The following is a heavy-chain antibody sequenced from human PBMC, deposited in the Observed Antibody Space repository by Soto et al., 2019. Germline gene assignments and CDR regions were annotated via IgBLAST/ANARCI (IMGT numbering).Heavy chain of an antibody. Sequence: GGSLRLSCAASGYTFSSYEMNWVRQAPGKGLEWVSYISSSGSTIYYADSVKGRFTISRDNAKNSLYLQMNSLRAEDTAVYYCARISGYYWFDPWGQGTLVTVSS. V-gene: IGHV3-48*03. J-gene: IGHJ5*02. D-gene: IGHD3-22*01. CDR1: GYTFSSYE. CDR3: ARISGYYWFDP. CDR2: ISSSGSTI.